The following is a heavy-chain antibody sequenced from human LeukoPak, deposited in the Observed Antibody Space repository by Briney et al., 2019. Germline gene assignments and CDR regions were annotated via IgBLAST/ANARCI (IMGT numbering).Heavy chain of an antibody. CDR2: ISGSGGST. V-gene: IGHV3-23*01. Sequence: GGSLRLSCAASGFTFSSYAMNWVRQAPGKGLEWVSAISGSGGSTYYADSVKGRFTISRDNSKNTLYLQMNSLRAEDTAVYYCAKDHTYSGSYLVGYYGMDVWGQGTTVTVSS. D-gene: IGHD1-26*01. CDR1: GFTFSSYA. J-gene: IGHJ6*02. CDR3: AKDHTYSGSYLVGYYGMDV.